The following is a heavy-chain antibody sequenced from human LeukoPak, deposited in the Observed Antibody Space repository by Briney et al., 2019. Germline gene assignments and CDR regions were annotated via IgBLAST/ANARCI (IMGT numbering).Heavy chain of an antibody. CDR3: AKAEFRLRGGLIY. V-gene: IGHV3-23*01. D-gene: IGHD5-12*01. Sequence: GGSLRLSCAASGFTSGSYAMSWVRQAPGKGLEWVSAISGSGGSTYYADSVKGRFTISRDNSKNTLYLQMNSLRAEDTAVYYCAKAEFRLRGGLIYWGQGTLVTVSS. CDR2: ISGSGGST. CDR1: GFTSGSYA. J-gene: IGHJ4*02.